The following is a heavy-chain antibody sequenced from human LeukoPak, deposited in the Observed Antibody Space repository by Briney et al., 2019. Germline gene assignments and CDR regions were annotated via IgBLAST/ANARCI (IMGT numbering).Heavy chain of an antibody. CDR2: ISGGGGST. D-gene: IGHD3-10*01. J-gene: IGHJ6*02. CDR3: ARQGFGKKSIYYYGMDV. CDR1: GFTFSSYA. Sequence: GGSLRLSCAASGFTFSSYAMSWVRQAPEKGLDWVSTISGGGGSTYYADSVKGRFTISRDNSKNTLYLQMNSLRAEDTAVYYCARQGFGKKSIYYYGMDVWGQGTTVTVSS. V-gene: IGHV3-23*01.